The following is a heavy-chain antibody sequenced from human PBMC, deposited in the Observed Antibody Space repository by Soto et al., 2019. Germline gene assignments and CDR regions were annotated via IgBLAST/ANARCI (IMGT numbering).Heavy chain of an antibody. J-gene: IGHJ4*02. Sequence: QVQLQESGPGLVKPSETLSLTCTVSGGSISSYYWSWIRQPPGKGLEWIGYIYYSGSTNYNPSLTSRVTISVDTSKNPSALKLSSVTAADTAVYYCARRYGYSFDYWGQGTLVTVSS. CDR1: GGSISSYY. CDR3: ARRYGYSFDY. D-gene: IGHD1-1*01. V-gene: IGHV4-59*08. CDR2: IYYSGST.